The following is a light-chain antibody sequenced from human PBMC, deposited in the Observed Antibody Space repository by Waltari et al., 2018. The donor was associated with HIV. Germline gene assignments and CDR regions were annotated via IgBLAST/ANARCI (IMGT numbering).Light chain of an antibody. CDR3: QQTFSPPRT. J-gene: IGKJ3*01. CDR1: HNVINY. Sequence: DINMTQSPSSPSASVGDRVTISCRTSHNVINYLNWYHQRPGKAPTLLIFGASTVQDGVSSGFSGSESGTEFTLSIAGLQPEDIGTYYFQQTFSPPRTVGPGT. V-gene: IGKV1-39*01. CDR2: GAS.